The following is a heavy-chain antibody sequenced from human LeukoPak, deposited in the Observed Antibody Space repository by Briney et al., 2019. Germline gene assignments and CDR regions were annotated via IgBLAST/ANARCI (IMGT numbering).Heavy chain of an antibody. CDR1: GFTFSSYS. Sequence: GGSLRLSCAASGFTFSSYSMKWVRQAPGKGLEWVSYISSSSSTIYYADSVKGRFTISRDNAKNSLYLQMNSLRAEDTAVYYCARVANGYNYYDSSGIDYWGQGTLVTVSS. D-gene: IGHD3-22*01. V-gene: IGHV3-48*01. J-gene: IGHJ4*02. CDR3: ARVANGYNYYDSSGIDY. CDR2: ISSSSSTI.